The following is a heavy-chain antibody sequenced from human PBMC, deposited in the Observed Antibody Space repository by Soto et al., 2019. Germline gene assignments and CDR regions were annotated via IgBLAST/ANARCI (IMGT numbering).Heavy chain of an antibody. CDR3: ARGGVGAAGGMDV. CDR2: IIPIFSQT. J-gene: IGHJ6*02. V-gene: IGHV1-69*08. CDR1: GYNFIIYT. Sequence: QVQLVQSGAEVKKPGSSVKVSCKSSGYNFIIYTITWVRQAPGQGLEWMGRIIPIFSQTNYAQKFQGRVTXTXDXXTSTVDRELSGLTSEDTAVYYCARGGVGAAGGMDVWGLGTTVTVSS. D-gene: IGHD1-26*01.